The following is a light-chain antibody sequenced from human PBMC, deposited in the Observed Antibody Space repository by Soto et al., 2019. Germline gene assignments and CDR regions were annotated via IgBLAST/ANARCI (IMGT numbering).Light chain of an antibody. J-gene: IGLJ2*01. CDR3: ATWDDGVNGVL. Sequence: QSVLTQPPSVSGTPGQRVSISCSGSNSNIESHSVDWYQHFPGTAPKLVINSNDQRPSGVPDRFSGSKSGTSASLGISGLQSEDEADYYCATWDDGVNGVLFGGGTQLTVL. CDR2: SND. CDR1: NSNIESHS. V-gene: IGLV1-44*01.